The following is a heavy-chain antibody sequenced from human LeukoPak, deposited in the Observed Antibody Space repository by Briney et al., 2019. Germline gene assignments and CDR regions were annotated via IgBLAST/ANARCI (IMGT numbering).Heavy chain of an antibody. Sequence: ASVKVSCKASGYTFTSYYMHWVRQAPGQGLEWMGIINPSGGSTSYAQKFQGRVTMTRDTSTSTVYMELSSVTAADTAVYYCARARTPDYYYYYYMDVWGKGTTVTISS. CDR2: INPSGGST. V-gene: IGHV1-46*01. CDR1: GYTFTSYY. CDR3: ARARTPDYYYYYYMDV. J-gene: IGHJ6*03.